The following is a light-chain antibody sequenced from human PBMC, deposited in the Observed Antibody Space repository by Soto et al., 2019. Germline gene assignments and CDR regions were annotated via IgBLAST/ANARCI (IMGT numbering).Light chain of an antibody. CDR3: QQYGSSLWT. V-gene: IGKV1-5*01. CDR2: DAS. Sequence: DNRVTKSPSPVPACVGDRVTITCRASQSISTWLAWYQQKPGKAPKLLIYDASNVESGVPSRFSGSGSGTEFTLTISRLEPEDFAVYYCQQYGSSLWTFGQGTKVDIK. J-gene: IGKJ1*01. CDR1: QSISTW.